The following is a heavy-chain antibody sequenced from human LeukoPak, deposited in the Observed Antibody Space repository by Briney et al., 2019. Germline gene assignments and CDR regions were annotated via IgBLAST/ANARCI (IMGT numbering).Heavy chain of an antibody. D-gene: IGHD3-22*01. CDR2: IYYSGCT. CDR3: ARGRSGDSSGYYQSFWFDP. Sequence: SETLSLTCTVSGGSISSHYWSWIRQPPGKGLEWIGYIYYSGCTNYNPSLKSRVTISVDTSKNQFSLKLSSVTAADTAVYYCARGRSGDSSGYYQSFWFDPWGQGTLVTVSS. J-gene: IGHJ5*02. V-gene: IGHV4-59*11. CDR1: GGSISSHY.